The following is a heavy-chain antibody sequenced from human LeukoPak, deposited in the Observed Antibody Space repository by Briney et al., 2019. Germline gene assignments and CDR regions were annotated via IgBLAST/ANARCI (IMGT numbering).Heavy chain of an antibody. CDR3: ANGNRCTSPNCLGYYYFYMDV. CDR1: GFTFSSYA. J-gene: IGHJ6*03. CDR2: FSGSGGTT. Sequence: GGSLRLSCAASGFTFSSYAMNWVRKAPGRGLEWVSGFSGSGGTTYYADSVKGRFTISRDNYKYTLYLRMNSLRAEDTAVYYCANGNRCTSPNCLGYYYFYMDVWGKGTTVTVSS. V-gene: IGHV3-23*01. D-gene: IGHD2-8*01.